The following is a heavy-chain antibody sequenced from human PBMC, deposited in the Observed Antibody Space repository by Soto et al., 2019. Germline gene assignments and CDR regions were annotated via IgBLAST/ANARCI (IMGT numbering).Heavy chain of an antibody. CDR3: ARDPRLSGPFDY. CDR2: ISSSSSYI. CDR1: GVTFCSYS. V-gene: IGHV3-21*01. J-gene: IGHJ4*02. D-gene: IGHD3-3*01. Sequence: GGSLRLCCAASGVTFCSYSMNWVRQAPGKGLEWVSSISSSSSYIYYADSVKGRFTISRDNAKNSLYLQMNSLRAEDTAVYYCARDPRLSGPFDYWGQGTLVTVSS.